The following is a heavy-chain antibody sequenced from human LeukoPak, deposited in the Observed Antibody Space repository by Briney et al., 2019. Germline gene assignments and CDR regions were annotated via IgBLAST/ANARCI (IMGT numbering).Heavy chain of an antibody. D-gene: IGHD2-2*01. Sequence: GASVKVSCKASGYTFTDYAIHWVRQAPGQTLEWLGWISAGKGKTKYSQSVQDRVTFTRDTSATTAYMELTSLTSEDTAVYYCARDQGYQLLWYWGQGTLVTVSS. J-gene: IGHJ4*02. V-gene: IGHV1-3*01. CDR2: ISAGKGKT. CDR3: ARDQGYQLLWY. CDR1: GYTFTDYA.